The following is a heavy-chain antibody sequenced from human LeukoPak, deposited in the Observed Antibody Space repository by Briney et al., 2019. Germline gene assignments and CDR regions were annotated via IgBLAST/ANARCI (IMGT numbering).Heavy chain of an antibody. D-gene: IGHD3-9*01. V-gene: IGHV3-21*01. CDR3: ARDGAWLQESSRFDY. Sequence: PGGSLRLSCAASGFTFSSYSMNWVRQAPGKGLEWVSSISSGSSYIYYADSVKGRFTISRDNAKNSLYLQMNSLRAEDTAVYYCARDGAWLQESSRFDYWGQGTLVTVSS. CDR1: GFTFSSYS. CDR2: ISSGSSYI. J-gene: IGHJ4*02.